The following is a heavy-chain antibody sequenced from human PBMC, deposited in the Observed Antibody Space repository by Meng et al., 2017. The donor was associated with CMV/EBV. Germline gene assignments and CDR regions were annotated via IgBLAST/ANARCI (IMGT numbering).Heavy chain of an antibody. CDR2: ISAYNGNT. CDR3: ARVAYYDFWRGYLPLYYYYYGMDV. D-gene: IGHD3-3*01. Sequence: ASVKVSCKASGYTFTSYGISWVRQAPGQGLEWMGWISAYNGNTNYAQKLQGRVTMTTDTSTSTAYMELRSLRSDDTAVYYCARVAYYDFWRGYLPLYYYYYGMDVWGQGTTVTVSS. V-gene: IGHV1-18*01. J-gene: IGHJ6*02. CDR1: GYTFTSYG.